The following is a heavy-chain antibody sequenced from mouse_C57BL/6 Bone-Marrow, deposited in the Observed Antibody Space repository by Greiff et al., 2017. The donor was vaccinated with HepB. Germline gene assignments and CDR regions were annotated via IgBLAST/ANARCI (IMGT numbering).Heavy chain of an antibody. CDR3: ARGAIYYYGSSSWFAY. CDR2: ISYDGSN. V-gene: IGHV3-6*01. Sequence: EVKLVESGPGLVKPSQSLSLTCSVTGYSITSGYYWNWIRQFPGNKLEWMGYISYDGSNNYNPSLKNRISITRDTSKNQFFLKLNSVTTEDTATYYCARGAIYYYGSSSWFAYWGQGTLVTVSA. D-gene: IGHD1-1*01. CDR1: GYSITSGYY. J-gene: IGHJ3*01.